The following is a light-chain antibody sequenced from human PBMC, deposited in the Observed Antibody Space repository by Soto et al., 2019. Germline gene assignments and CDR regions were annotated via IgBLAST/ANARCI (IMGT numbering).Light chain of an antibody. V-gene: IGKV3-20*01. CDR2: GAS. CDR1: QRITSTF. CDR3: QQYGGSPIT. Sequence: EIVLTQSPDTLSLSPGERATLSCRASQRITSTFLAWYQQKPGQAPRLLIYGASSRATGIPDRFTGSGSGTDFTLTISRLEPEDFAVYYCQQYGGSPITFGLGTRLEIK. J-gene: IGKJ5*01.